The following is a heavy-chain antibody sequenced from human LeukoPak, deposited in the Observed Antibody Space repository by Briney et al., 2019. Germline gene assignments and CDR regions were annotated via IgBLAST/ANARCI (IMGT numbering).Heavy chain of an antibody. V-gene: IGHV4-39*01. CDR1: GGSISSSSYY. CDR3: ATGYSSSWYYFDY. CDR2: IYYSGST. J-gene: IGHJ4*02. D-gene: IGHD6-13*01. Sequence: SETLSLTCTVSGGSISSSSYYWGWIRQPPGKGLEWIGSIYYSGSTYYNPSLKSRVTISVDTSKNQFSLKLSSVTAADTAVYYCATGYSSSWYYFDYWGQGTLVTVSS.